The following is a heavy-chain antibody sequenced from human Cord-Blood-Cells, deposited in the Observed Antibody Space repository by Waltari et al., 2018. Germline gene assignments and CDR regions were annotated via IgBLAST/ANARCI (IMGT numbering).Heavy chain of an antibody. J-gene: IGHJ5*02. CDR3: ARVGKYDFWSGYYNWFDP. D-gene: IGHD3-3*01. CDR1: GGTFSSYA. CDR2: ILPIFGTA. Sequence: QVQLVQSGAEVKKPGSSVKVSCKASGGTFSSYAISWVRQAPGQGLEWMGGILPIFGTANYAQKFQGRVTSTADESKSTAYMELSSLRSEDSAVYYCARVGKYDFWSGYYNWFDPWGQGTLVTVSS. V-gene: IGHV1-69*01.